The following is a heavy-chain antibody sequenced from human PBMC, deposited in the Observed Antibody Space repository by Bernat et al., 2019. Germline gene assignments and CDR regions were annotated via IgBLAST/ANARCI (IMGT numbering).Heavy chain of an antibody. Sequence: QVQLVESGGGVVQPGRSLRLSCAASGFTFSSYGMHWVHQAPGKGLEWVAVIWYDGSNKYYADSVKGRFTISRDNSKNTLYLQMNSLRAEDTAVYYCARSALPYVDTAMVMEYWGQGTLVTVSS. CDR1: GFTFSSYG. CDR3: ARSALPYVDTAMVMEY. V-gene: IGHV3-33*01. D-gene: IGHD5-18*01. J-gene: IGHJ4*02. CDR2: IWYDGSNK.